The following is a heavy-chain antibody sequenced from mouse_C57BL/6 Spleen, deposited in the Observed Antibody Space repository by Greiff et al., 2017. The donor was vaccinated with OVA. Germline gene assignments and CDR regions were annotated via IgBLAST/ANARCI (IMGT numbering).Heavy chain of an antibody. J-gene: IGHJ2*01. Sequence: QVQLKESGPELVKPGASVKISCKASGYAFSSSWMNWVKQRPGKGLEWIGRIYPGDGDTNYNGKFKGKATLTADKSSSTAYMQLSSLTSEDSAVYFCARKGMDYYGSSSSYYFDYWGQGTTLTVSS. CDR1: GYAFSSSW. CDR3: ARKGMDYYGSSSSYYFDY. V-gene: IGHV1-82*01. CDR2: IYPGDGDT. D-gene: IGHD1-1*01.